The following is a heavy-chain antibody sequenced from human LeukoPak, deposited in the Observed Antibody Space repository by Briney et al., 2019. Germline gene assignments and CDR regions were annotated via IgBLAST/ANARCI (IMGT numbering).Heavy chain of an antibody. J-gene: IGHJ6*02. CDR2: INPNSGGT. Sequence: ASVKVSCKASGYTFTGYYMSWVRQAPGQGLEWMGWINPNSGGTNYAQKFQGRVTMTRDTSISTAYMELSRLRSDDTAVYYCARHHVMAENRIGLYYYGMDVWGQGTTVTVSS. V-gene: IGHV1-2*02. CDR1: GYTFTGYY. D-gene: IGHD3-16*01. CDR3: ARHHVMAENRIGLYYYGMDV.